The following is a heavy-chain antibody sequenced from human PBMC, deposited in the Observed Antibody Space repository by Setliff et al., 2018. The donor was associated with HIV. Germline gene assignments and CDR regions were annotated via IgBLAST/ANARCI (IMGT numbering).Heavy chain of an antibody. CDR3: ARGNYGDYEVSYYYYGMDV. CDR1: GGSISSYY. Sequence: ASETLSLTCTVSGGSISSYYWSWIRQPPGKGLEWIGYIYYSGSTNYNPSLKSRVTISVDTSKNQFSLKLSSVTAADTAVYYCARGNYGDYEVSYYYYGMDVWGQGTTVTVSS. J-gene: IGHJ6*02. CDR2: IYYSGST. D-gene: IGHD4-17*01. V-gene: IGHV4-59*01.